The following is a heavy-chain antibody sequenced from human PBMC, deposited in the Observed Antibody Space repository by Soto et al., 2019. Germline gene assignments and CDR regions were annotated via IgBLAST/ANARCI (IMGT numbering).Heavy chain of an antibody. D-gene: IGHD2-2*01. CDR3: ARGGAACSSTSCDHWFDP. V-gene: IGHV4-31*03. CDR2: IYYSGST. J-gene: IGHJ5*02. CDR1: GGSISSGGYY. Sequence: SETLSLTCTVSGGSISSGGYYWSWIRQHPGKGLEWIGYIYYSGSTYYNPSLKSRVTISVDTSKNQFSLKLSSVTAADTAVYYCARGGAACSSTSCDHWFDPWGQGTLVTVSS.